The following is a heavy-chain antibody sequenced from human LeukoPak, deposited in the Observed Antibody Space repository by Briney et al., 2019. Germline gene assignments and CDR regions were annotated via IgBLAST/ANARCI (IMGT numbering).Heavy chain of an antibody. Sequence: GGSLRLSCAASGFTFSSYGMHWVRQAPGKGLEWVAVISYDGSNKYYADSVKGRFTISRDNSKNTLYLLMNSLRAEDTALYYCAKGTANLDYWGQGTLVTVSS. D-gene: IGHD1/OR15-1a*01. V-gene: IGHV3-30*18. J-gene: IGHJ4*02. CDR1: GFTFSSYG. CDR2: ISYDGSNK. CDR3: AKGTANLDY.